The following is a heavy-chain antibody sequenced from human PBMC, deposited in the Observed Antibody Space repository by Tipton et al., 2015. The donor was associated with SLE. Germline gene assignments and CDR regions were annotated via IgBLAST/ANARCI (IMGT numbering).Heavy chain of an antibody. Sequence: GSLRLSCTASGFSFRSYEMNWVRQAPGKGLEWVSYISSGGSTIYYADSVKGRFTISRDNAKNSLYLQMNSLRAEDTAVYYCARMMGTTEFDYWGQGTLVTVSS. D-gene: IGHD4-17*01. J-gene: IGHJ4*02. CDR1: GFSFRSYE. CDR2: ISSGGSTI. V-gene: IGHV3-48*03. CDR3: ARMMGTTEFDY.